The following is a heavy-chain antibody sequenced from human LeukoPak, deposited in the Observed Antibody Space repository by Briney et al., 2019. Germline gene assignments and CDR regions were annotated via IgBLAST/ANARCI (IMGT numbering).Heavy chain of an antibody. D-gene: IGHD3-10*01. CDR1: GGSISSSNW. V-gene: IGHV4-4*02. CDR3: ARGGYYGSGNDFRFDP. J-gene: IGHJ5*02. CDR2: IYHSGGT. Sequence: SGTLSLTCAVSGGSISSSNWWSWVRQPPGKGLEWIGEIYHSGGTNYNPSLKSRVTISVDKSKNQFSLKLNSVTAADTAVYYCARGGYYGSGNDFRFDPWGQGTLVTVSS.